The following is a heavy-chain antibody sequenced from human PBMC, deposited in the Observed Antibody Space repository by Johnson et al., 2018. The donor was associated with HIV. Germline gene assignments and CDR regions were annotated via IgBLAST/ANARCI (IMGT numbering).Heavy chain of an antibody. D-gene: IGHD6-19*01. CDR1: GFTFSSYG. CDR3: AKDKGGYGSGWFAFDI. CDR2: IRYDGSNK. V-gene: IGHV3-30*02. J-gene: IGHJ3*02. Sequence: QVQLVESGGGVVQPGGSLRLSCAASGFTFSSYGMHWVRQAPGKGLEWVAFIRYDGSNKYYADSVKGRFTISRDNSKNTLYLQMNSLRAEDTAVYYCAKDKGGYGSGWFAFDIWGQGTMVTVSS.